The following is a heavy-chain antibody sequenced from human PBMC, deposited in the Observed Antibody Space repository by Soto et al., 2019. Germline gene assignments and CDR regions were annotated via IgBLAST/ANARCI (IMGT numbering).Heavy chain of an antibody. D-gene: IGHD4-17*01. CDR3: ARVPYYGDYYYYYYMDV. CDR2: IYYSGST. J-gene: IGHJ6*03. V-gene: IGHV4-59*01. CDR1: GGSISSYY. Sequence: SETLSLTCTVSGGSISSYYWSWIRQPPGKGLEWIGYIYYSGSTNYNPSLKSRVTISVDTSKNQFSLKLSSVTAADTAVYYCARVPYYGDYYYYYYMDVWGKGTTVTVSS.